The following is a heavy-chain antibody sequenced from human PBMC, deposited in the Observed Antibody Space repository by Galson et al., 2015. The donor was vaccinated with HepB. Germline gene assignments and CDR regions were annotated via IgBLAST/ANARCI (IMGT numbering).Heavy chain of an antibody. Sequence: SLRLSCAASGFTFSSYSMNWVRQAPGKGLEWVSSISSSSSYIYYADSVKGRFTISRDNAKNSLYLQMNSLRAEDTAVYYCARDLRWIKFDYYYYMDVWGKGTTVTVSS. J-gene: IGHJ6*03. CDR1: GFTFSSYS. CDR3: ARDLRWIKFDYYYYMDV. D-gene: IGHD4-23*01. V-gene: IGHV3-21*01. CDR2: ISSSSSYI.